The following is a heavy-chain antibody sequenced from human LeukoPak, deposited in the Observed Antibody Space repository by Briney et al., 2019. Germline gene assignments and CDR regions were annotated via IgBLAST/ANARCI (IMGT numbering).Heavy chain of an antibody. Sequence: GGSLRLSCEASGFIFSTYAMSWVRQAPGKGLEWVSAISGSGGSTYYADSVKGRFTISRDNSKNTLYLQMNSLRAGDTAIYYCAKEGNYGGNSGCFDYWGLGTLVTVSS. J-gene: IGHJ4*02. CDR1: GFIFSTYA. CDR3: AKEGNYGGNSGCFDY. V-gene: IGHV3-23*01. CDR2: ISGSGGST. D-gene: IGHD4-23*01.